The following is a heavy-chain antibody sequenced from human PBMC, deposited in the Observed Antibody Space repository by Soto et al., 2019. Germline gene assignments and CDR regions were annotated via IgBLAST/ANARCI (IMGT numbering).Heavy chain of an antibody. Sequence: ASVKVSCKASGYTFTNNDVTWVRQATGQGLEWMGWMNPGSGDTGYAQKFQGRVTMTRDISIATAYMELSSLRSEDTAIYYCARMESFGSLNWFDPWGQGTLVPVSS. CDR2: MNPGSGDT. V-gene: IGHV1-8*01. CDR3: ARMESFGSLNWFDP. J-gene: IGHJ5*02. D-gene: IGHD5-18*01. CDR1: GYTFTNND.